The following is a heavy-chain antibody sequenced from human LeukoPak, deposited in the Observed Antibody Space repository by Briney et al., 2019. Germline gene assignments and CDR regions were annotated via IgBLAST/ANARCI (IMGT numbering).Heavy chain of an antibody. D-gene: IGHD6-19*01. Sequence: SQTLSLTCTVSVYSISSGYYWGWIRQPPGKGLEWIGSIHHSGITYYNPSLKSRVTISIDTSKNQFSLKLSSVTAADTAVYYCEVAVAGRDYWGQGTLVTVSS. J-gene: IGHJ4*02. V-gene: IGHV4-38-2*02. CDR2: IHHSGIT. CDR1: VYSISSGYY. CDR3: EVAVAGRDY.